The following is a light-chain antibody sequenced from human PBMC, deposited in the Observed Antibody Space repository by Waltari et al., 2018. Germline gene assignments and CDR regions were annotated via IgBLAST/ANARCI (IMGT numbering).Light chain of an antibody. CDR3: QKYSNWPR. Sequence: ESVLTQSPAALSLSPGDRATLSCRASQNIGSKLAWYQQKPGQAPRLLIYGASTRATDIPDRFSGTGSGTEFTLTISSLRSEDSALYYCQKYSNWPRFGQGTRVEVK. CDR2: GAS. J-gene: IGKJ1*01. V-gene: IGKV3-15*01. CDR1: QNIGSK.